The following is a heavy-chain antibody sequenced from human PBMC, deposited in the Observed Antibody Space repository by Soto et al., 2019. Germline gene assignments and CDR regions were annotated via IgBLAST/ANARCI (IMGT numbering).Heavy chain of an antibody. CDR3: AREDREYYYYYYGMDV. D-gene: IGHD3-10*01. Sequence: AASVKVSCKASGYTFTGYYMHWVRQAPGQGLEWMGWINPNSGGTNYAQKFQGRVTMTRDTSISTAYMELSRLRSDDTAVYYCAREDREYYYYYYGMDVWGQGTTVTVSS. CDR1: GYTFTGYY. J-gene: IGHJ6*02. V-gene: IGHV1-2*02. CDR2: INPNSGGT.